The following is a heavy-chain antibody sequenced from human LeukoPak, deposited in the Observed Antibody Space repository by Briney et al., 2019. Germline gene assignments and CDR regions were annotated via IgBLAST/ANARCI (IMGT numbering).Heavy chain of an antibody. CDR1: GRSISRYY. J-gene: IGHJ6*02. CDR3: ARVEDYYYCCMDV. Sequence: SDTLSLTCSVPGRSISRYYWSWIRPPARKGLEWVGRIYTSGSTNSKPPLKSPVTMSVYTSKYPFSLKLSSVTAADTDVYYCARVEDYYYCCMDVWGQGTTVTVSS. D-gene: IGHD5-24*01. V-gene: IGHV4-4*07. CDR2: IYTSGST.